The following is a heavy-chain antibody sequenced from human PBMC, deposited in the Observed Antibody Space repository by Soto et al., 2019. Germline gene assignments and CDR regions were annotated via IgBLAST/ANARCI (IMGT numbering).Heavy chain of an antibody. CDR1: GGSFSGYY. D-gene: IGHD2-8*02. CDR3: ARGIITGLFDY. Sequence: QVQLQQWGAGLLKPSETLSLTCAVYGGSFSGYYWTWIRQPPGTGLERIGEINHSGSTNYNPSLKSRVTLSVDTSKTQFSLKLTSVTAADTAVYYCARGIITGLFDYWSQGTLVTVSS. J-gene: IGHJ4*02. CDR2: INHSGST. V-gene: IGHV4-34*01.